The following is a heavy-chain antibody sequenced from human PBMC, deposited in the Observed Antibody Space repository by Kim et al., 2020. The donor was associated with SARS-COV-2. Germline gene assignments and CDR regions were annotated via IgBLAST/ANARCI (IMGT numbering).Heavy chain of an antibody. Sequence: VKGRFTISRDNAKNSLYLQMNSLRAEDTAVYYCARGLLLWFGEPKYYFDYWGQGTLVTVSS. V-gene: IGHV3-21*01. D-gene: IGHD3-10*01. CDR3: ARGLLLWFGEPKYYFDY. J-gene: IGHJ4*02.